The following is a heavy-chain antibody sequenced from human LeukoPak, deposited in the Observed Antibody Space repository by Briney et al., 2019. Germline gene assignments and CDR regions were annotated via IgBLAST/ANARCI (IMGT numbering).Heavy chain of an antibody. Sequence: SGPTLVKPTQTLTLTCTFSGFSLSTSGVGVGWIRQPPGKALEWLALIYWDDDKRYSPSLKSRLTITKDTSKNQVVLTMTNMDPVDTATYYCAHGDATMRRAPPPSRAFDIWGQGTMVTVSS. D-gene: IGHD2-2*01. CDR2: IYWDDDK. CDR3: AHGDATMRRAPPPSRAFDI. V-gene: IGHV2-5*02. J-gene: IGHJ3*02. CDR1: GFSLSTSGVG.